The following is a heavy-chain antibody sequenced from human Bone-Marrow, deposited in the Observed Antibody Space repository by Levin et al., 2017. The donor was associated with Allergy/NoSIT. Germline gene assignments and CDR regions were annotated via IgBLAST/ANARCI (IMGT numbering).Heavy chain of an antibody. CDR3: ATAGESGSYFDN. Sequence: SCADSGFTFSNYIMHWVRQAPGKGLEWVTVISSDGSNKHYADTVKGRFTISRDNSKNTLYLQMNSLRGEDTAVYYCATAGESGSYFDNWGQGTLSPSPQ. V-gene: IGHV3-30*04. D-gene: IGHD1-26*01. J-gene: IGHJ4*02. CDR2: ISSDGSNK. CDR1: GFTFSNYI.